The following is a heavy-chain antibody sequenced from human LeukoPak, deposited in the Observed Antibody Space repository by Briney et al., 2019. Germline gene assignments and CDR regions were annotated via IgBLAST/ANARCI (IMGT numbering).Heavy chain of an antibody. Sequence: GGSLRLSCAASGFTVSSNYMSWVRQAPGKGLEWVSAISGSGGSTYYADSVKGRFTISRDNSKNTLYLQMNSLRAEDTAVYYCAKNPYYYDSSGYSSDFDYWGQGTLVTVSS. V-gene: IGHV3-23*01. CDR3: AKNPYYYDSSGYSSDFDY. D-gene: IGHD3-22*01. J-gene: IGHJ4*02. CDR2: ISGSGGST. CDR1: GFTVSSNY.